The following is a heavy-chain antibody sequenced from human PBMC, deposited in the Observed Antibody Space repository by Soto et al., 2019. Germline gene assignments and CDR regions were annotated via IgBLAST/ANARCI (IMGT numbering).Heavy chain of an antibody. D-gene: IGHD4-17*01. Sequence: QVQLQESGPGLVKPSQCLSLTCTVSGGSISSGGYFWSWIRQHPGKGLEWIGYIHYSGNTYYNPSLKSRVTIAIDTSKRHFSLKLSSVTAADTAVYYCATSTVTKEPDAFDNWGQGTMVTVSA. CDR3: ATSTVTKEPDAFDN. CDR2: IHYSGNT. V-gene: IGHV4-31*03. CDR1: GGSISSGGYF. J-gene: IGHJ3*02.